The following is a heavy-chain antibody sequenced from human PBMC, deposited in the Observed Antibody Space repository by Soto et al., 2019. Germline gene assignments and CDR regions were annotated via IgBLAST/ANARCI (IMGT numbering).Heavy chain of an antibody. D-gene: IGHD2-8*01. J-gene: IGHJ3*02. Sequence: EVQLLESGGGLVQPGGSLRLSCAASGFNFPAYAMNWVRQAPGKGLQWVSGLVGSGADINYADSVRGRFTVSRDNSRNTLYLQMNSLRDEDTAIYYCAKDLIANNGVLEPFDMWGRGTKVTVSS. CDR2: LVGSGADI. CDR3: AKDLIANNGVLEPFDM. CDR1: GFNFPAYA. V-gene: IGHV3-23*01.